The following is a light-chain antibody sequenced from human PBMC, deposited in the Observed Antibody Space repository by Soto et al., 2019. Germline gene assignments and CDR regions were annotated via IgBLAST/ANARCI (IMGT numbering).Light chain of an antibody. Sequence: DIQMSQSPSSLSASVGCRVSITCRSSQSVSNYLNWFQHKPGRAPKLLIHTASTLRSGVPSRFSGSGSGADFTLTISSLQREDFATYYCQQSYTTPFTFGQGTRLEIK. CDR3: QQSYTTPFT. V-gene: IGKV1-39*01. J-gene: IGKJ5*01. CDR2: TAS. CDR1: QSVSNY.